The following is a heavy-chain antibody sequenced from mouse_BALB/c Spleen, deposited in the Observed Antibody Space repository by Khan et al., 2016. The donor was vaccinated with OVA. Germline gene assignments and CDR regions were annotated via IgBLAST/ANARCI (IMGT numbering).Heavy chain of an antibody. CDR3: ARWNYRYDGYFDY. J-gene: IGHJ2*01. D-gene: IGHD2-14*01. CDR2: ISYSDST. V-gene: IGHV3-8*02. CDR1: GDSITSGY. Sequence: EVQLQESGPSLVKPSQTLSLTCSVTGDSITSGYWNWIRRFPGNKLEYMGYISYSDSTFYNPSLKCRISITRDTSKNQYYLQLNSVTTEDTATYYCARWNYRYDGYFDYWGQGTTLTVSS.